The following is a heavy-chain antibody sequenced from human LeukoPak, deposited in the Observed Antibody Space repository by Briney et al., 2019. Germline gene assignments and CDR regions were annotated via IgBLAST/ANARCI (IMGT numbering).Heavy chain of an antibody. D-gene: IGHD1-20*01. V-gene: IGHV4-30-2*01. Sequence: SETLSLTCTVSGGSISSGGYYWSWIRQPPGKGLEWIGYIYHSGSTYYNPSLKSRVTISVGRSKNQFSLKLSSVTAADTAVYYCARGHNWYSDYWGQGTLVTVSS. CDR1: GGSISSGGYY. CDR2: IYHSGST. CDR3: ARGHNWYSDY. J-gene: IGHJ4*02.